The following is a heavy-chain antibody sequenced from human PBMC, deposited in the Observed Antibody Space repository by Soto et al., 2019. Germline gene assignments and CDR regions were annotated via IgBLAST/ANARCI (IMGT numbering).Heavy chain of an antibody. V-gene: IGHV4-39*01. Sequence: QLQLQESGPGLVKPSETLSLTCTVSGGSISSSTYYWGWVRQPPGKGLEWIGTIYYSGSTYYNPSLQSRVTLSGDTSKNQFSLMLYAVTAADPAVYYCARQRVADWGHFAYWGQGTLVTVSS. D-gene: IGHD3-9*01. CDR3: ARQRVADWGHFAY. CDR2: IYYSGST. CDR1: GGSISSSTYY. J-gene: IGHJ4*02.